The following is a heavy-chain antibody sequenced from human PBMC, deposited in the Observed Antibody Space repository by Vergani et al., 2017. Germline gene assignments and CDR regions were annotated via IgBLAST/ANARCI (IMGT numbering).Heavy chain of an antibody. Sequence: EVQLVESGGGLVKPGGSLRLSCAASGFTFSNAWMSWVRQAPGKGLEWVGRIKSKTDGGTTDYAAPVKGRFTISRDDSKNTLYLQMNSLKTEDTAVYYCTTEYCSRTSCLPLGYWGQGTLVTVSS. V-gene: IGHV3-15*01. J-gene: IGHJ4*02. D-gene: IGHD2-2*01. CDR1: GFTFSNAW. CDR2: IKSKTDGGTT. CDR3: TTEYCSRTSCLPLGY.